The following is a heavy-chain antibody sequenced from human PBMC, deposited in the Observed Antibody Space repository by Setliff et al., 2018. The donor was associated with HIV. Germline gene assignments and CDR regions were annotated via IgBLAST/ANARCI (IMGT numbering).Heavy chain of an antibody. CDR3: ARVFRPNDAFDT. CDR2: FSFSADN. Sequence: PSETLSLTCTVSGVSISRYYWSWIRQPPGKGLEWIGYFSFSADNKYNPSLQSRVAISGDTSKNQFSLTLNSLTAADTALYYCARVFRPNDAFDTWGQGTMVTVSS. V-gene: IGHV4-59*01. J-gene: IGHJ3*02. CDR1: GVSISRYY.